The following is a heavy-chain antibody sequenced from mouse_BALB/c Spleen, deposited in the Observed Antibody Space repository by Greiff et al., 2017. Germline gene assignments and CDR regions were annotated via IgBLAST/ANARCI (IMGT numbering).Heavy chain of an antibody. V-gene: IGHV2-9-2*01. Sequence: VQGVESGPGLVAPSQSLSITCTVSGFSLNSYDISWIRQPPGKGLEWLGVIWTGGGTNYNSAFMSRLSISKDNSKSQVFLKMNSLQTDDTAIYYCVRDLTTEAYFDVWGAGTTVTVSS. CDR3: VRDLTTEAYFDV. CDR1: GFSLNSYD. D-gene: IGHD1-1*01. CDR2: IWTGGGT. J-gene: IGHJ1*01.